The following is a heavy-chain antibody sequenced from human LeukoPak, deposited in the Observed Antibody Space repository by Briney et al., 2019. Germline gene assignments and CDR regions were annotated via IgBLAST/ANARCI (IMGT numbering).Heavy chain of an antibody. CDR3: ARLISEDYYYGMDV. J-gene: IGHJ6*02. CDR1: GYTFTGYY. V-gene: IGHV1-2*02. Sequence: ASVKVSCKASGYTFTGYYMHWVRQAPGQGLEWMGWINPNSGGTNYAQKFQGRVTMTRDTSISTAYMELSRLRSDDTAVYYCARLISEDYYYGMDVWGQGTTVTVSS. CDR2: INPNSGGT.